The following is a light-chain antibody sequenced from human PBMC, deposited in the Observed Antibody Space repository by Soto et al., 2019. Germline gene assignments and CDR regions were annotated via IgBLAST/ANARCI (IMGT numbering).Light chain of an antibody. V-gene: IGLV1-40*01. CDR1: TSNIGAGFD. J-gene: IGLJ1*01. CDR3: QSYDNSLSGSYV. CDR2: INN. Sequence: QSFLTQPPSVSGAPGQRVTISCTGSTSNIGAGFDVHWYQHLPGAAPKLLIYINNNRPSGVPDRFSGSKSGTSASLAITGLQAEDEADYYCQSYDNSLSGSYVSGTGTKVTVL.